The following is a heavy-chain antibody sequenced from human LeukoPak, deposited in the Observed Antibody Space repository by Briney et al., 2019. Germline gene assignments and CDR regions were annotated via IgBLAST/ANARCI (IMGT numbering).Heavy chain of an antibody. CDR1: GFTFSNYE. D-gene: IGHD6-13*01. Sequence: GGSPRLSCAASGFTFSNYEMHWVRQAPGKGLEWVSYISSSGSDIYYADSVKGRFTIPRDNAKNSLYLQMNSLRAEDTAVYYCARYPIAAAGLGTYYYYYMDVWGKGTTVTISS. J-gene: IGHJ6*03. CDR2: ISSSGSDI. V-gene: IGHV3-48*03. CDR3: ARYPIAAAGLGTYYYYYMDV.